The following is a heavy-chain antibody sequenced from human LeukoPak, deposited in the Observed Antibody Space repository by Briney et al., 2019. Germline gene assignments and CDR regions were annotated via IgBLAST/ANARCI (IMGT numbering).Heavy chain of an antibody. J-gene: IGHJ4*02. CDR1: GYTFTSYG. V-gene: IGHV1-18*01. CDR3: ARRADSSGWYGYFDY. D-gene: IGHD6-19*01. CDR2: ISAYNGNT. Sequence: ASVKVSCKASGYTFTSYGISWGRQAPGQGLEWMGWISAYNGNTNYAQKFQGRVTMTTDTSTSTAYMELRSLRSDDTAVYYCARRADSSGWYGYFDYWAQGTLVTVSS.